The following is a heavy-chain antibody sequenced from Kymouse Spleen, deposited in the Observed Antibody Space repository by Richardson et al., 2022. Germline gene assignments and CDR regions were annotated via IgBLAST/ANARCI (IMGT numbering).Heavy chain of an antibody. J-gene: IGHJ6*02. CDR3: ATGIAVADYYYGMDV. D-gene: IGHD6-19*01. V-gene: IGHV4-39*01. Sequence: QLQLQESGPGLVKPSETLSLTCTVSGGSISSSSYYWGWIRQPPGKGLEWIGSIYYSGSTYYNPSLKSRVTISVDTSKNQFSLKLSSVTAADTAVYYCATGIAVADYYYGMDVWGQGTTVTVSS. CDR1: GGSISSSSYY. CDR2: IYYSGST.